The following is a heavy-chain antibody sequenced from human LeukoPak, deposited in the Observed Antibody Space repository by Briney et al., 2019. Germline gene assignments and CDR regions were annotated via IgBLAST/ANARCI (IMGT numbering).Heavy chain of an antibody. V-gene: IGHV3-64D*09. J-gene: IGHJ3*02. D-gene: IGHD4-23*01. CDR2: ISSNGGGT. CDR1: GFTFSSYA. CDR3: VKDQEGVYGANSGAFDI. Sequence: GGSLRLSCSASGFTFSSYAMHWVRQAPGKGLEYVSAISSNGGGTYYADSVKGRFIVSRDNAKTTLYLQMSSLRAEDTAVYYCVKDQEGVYGANSGAFDIWGQGTMVSVSS.